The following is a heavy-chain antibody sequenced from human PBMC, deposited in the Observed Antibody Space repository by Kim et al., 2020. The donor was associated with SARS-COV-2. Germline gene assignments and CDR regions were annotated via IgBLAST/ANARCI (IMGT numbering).Heavy chain of an antibody. CDR2: T. CDR3: ARHLRNWYFDL. Sequence: TYYNPPLNGRVTISVDTSKKQFSLRLSCVTAADAAVYYCARHLRNWYFDLWGRGTLVTVSS. V-gene: IGHV4-39*01. J-gene: IGHJ2*01.